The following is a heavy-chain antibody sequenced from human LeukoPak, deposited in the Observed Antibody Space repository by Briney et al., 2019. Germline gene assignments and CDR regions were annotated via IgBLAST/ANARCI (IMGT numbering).Heavy chain of an antibody. D-gene: IGHD1-26*01. J-gene: IGHJ4*02. Sequence: ASAKVSCKASGYTFTSYGISWVRQAPGQGLEWMGWISAYNGNTNYAQKLQGRVTMTTDTPTSTAYMELRSLRSDDTAVYYCARDGHTVVGATISPWVPRFDYWGQGTLVTVSS. CDR2: ISAYNGNT. CDR1: GYTFTSYG. V-gene: IGHV1-18*01. CDR3: ARDGHTVVGATISPWVPRFDY.